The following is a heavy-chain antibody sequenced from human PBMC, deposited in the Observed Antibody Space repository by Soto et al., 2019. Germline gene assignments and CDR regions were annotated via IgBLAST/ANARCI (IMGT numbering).Heavy chain of an antibody. J-gene: IGHJ5*02. Sequence: ASETLSLTCTVSGGSISSYYWSWIRQPPGKGLEWIGYIYYSGSTNYNPSLKSRVTISVDTSKNQFSLKLSSVTAADTAVYYCARDRSRFDPWGQGTLVTVS. CDR2: IYYSGST. CDR1: GGSISSYY. CDR3: ARDRSRFDP. V-gene: IGHV4-59*01.